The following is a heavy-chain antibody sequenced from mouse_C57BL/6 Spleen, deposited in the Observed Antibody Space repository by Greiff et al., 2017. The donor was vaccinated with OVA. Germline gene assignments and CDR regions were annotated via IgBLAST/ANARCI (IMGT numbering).Heavy chain of an antibody. D-gene: IGHD3-1*01. CDR1: GYTFTSYW. J-gene: IGHJ3*01. V-gene: IGHV1-52*01. CDR2: IDPSDSET. CDR3: ARSGDSELTY. Sequence: QVQLQQPGAELVRPGSSVKLSCKASGYTFTSYWMHWVKQRPIQGLEWIGNIDPSDSETHYNQKFKDKATLTVDKSSSTAYMQLSSLTSEDSAVYYCARSGDSELTYWGQGTLVTVSA.